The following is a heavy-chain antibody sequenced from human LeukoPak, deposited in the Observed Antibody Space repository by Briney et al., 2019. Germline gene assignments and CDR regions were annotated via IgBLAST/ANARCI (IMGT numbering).Heavy chain of an antibody. Sequence: PSQTLSLTCTVSGGSISSGDYYWSWIRQPPGKGVEWIGYIYYTGSTYYNPSLKSRVTISVDTSKNQFSLKLTSVTAADTAMYYCARSYYFGSGRPNWFDPWGQGTLVTVSS. CDR3: ARSYYFGSGRPNWFDP. V-gene: IGHV4-30-4*01. CDR2: IYYTGST. J-gene: IGHJ5*02. D-gene: IGHD3-10*01. CDR1: GGSISSGDYY.